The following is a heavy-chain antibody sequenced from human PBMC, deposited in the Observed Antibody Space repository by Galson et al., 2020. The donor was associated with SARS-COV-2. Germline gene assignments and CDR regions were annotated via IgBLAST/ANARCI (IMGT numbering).Heavy chain of an antibody. CDR1: GGSISSSSYY. J-gene: IGHJ5*02. D-gene: IGHD3-10*01. CDR3: ARGVVLVWFGARPANNWFDP. Sequence: SETLSLTCTVSGGSISSSSYYWGWIRQPPGKGLEWIGSIYYSGSTDYNPSLKSRVTISIDTSKNEFSLKLHSVTAADTALYFCARGVVLVWFGARPANNWFDPWGQGTLVTVSS. V-gene: IGHV4-39*07. CDR2: IYYSGST.